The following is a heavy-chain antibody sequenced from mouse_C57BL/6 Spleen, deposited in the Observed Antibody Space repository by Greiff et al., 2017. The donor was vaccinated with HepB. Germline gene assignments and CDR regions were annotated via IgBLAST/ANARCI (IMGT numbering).Heavy chain of an antibody. CDR3: ARDYSNFGGFAY. J-gene: IGHJ3*01. D-gene: IGHD2-5*01. V-gene: IGHV1-53*01. CDR1: GYTFTSYW. CDR2: INPSNGGT. Sequence: QVQLQQPGTELVKPGASVKLSCKASGYTFTSYWMHWVKQRPGQGLEWIGTINPSNGGTNYNEKFKSKATLTVDKSSSTAYLQLSRLTSEDSAVYYCARDYSNFGGFAYWGQGTLVTVSA.